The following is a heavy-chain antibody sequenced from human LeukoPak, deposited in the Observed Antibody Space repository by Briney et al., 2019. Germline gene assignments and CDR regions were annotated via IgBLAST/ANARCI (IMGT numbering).Heavy chain of an antibody. J-gene: IGHJ4*02. CDR2: IKQDGSEK. CDR1: GFTFSSYW. D-gene: IGHD6-19*01. V-gene: IGHV3-7*04. CDR3: ARTYSSGWPFDY. Sequence: GGSMRLSCAASGFTFSSYWMSWVRQAPGGGLEWVANIKQDGSEKYYVDSVKGRFTIPRDNAKNSLYLQMNSLRAEDTAVYYCARTYSSGWPFDYWGQGTLVTVSS.